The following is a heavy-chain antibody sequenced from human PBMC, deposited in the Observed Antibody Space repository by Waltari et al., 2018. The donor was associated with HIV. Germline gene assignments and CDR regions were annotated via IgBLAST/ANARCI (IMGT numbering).Heavy chain of an antibody. Sequence: QVQLVQSGAEVKKPGASVKVSCKVSGYTLTELSMHWVRQAPGKWLEWIGGFDPEDDKTIYAQKCQVRVTMTEDTSTDTAYMELSSLRSEDTAVYYCATFAYYYDSRGYYEFDPWGQGTLVTVSS. CDR2: FDPEDDKT. J-gene: IGHJ5*02. D-gene: IGHD3-22*01. V-gene: IGHV1-24*01. CDR1: GYTLTELS. CDR3: ATFAYYYDSRGYYEFDP.